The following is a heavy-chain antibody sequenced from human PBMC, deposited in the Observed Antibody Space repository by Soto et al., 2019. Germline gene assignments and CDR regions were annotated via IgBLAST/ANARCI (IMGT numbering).Heavy chain of an antibody. V-gene: IGHV4-34*01. CDR1: GGSFSGYY. CDR3: ARDALYSSGWSGQHYGMDV. Sequence: ASETLSLTCAVHGGSFSGYYWSWIRQPPGKGLEWIGEINHSGSTNYNPSLKSRVTISVDTSKNQFSLKLSSVTAADTAVYYCARDALYSSGWSGQHYGMDVWGQGTTVTVSS. D-gene: IGHD6-19*01. CDR2: INHSGST. J-gene: IGHJ6*02.